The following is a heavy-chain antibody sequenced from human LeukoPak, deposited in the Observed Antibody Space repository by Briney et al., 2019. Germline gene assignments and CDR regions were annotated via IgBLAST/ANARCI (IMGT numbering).Heavy chain of an antibody. CDR2: ISSSGRTM. V-gene: IGHV3-48*03. J-gene: IGHJ6*04. CDR1: ELTFSNYE. D-gene: IGHD3-10*02. CDR3: AELGITMIGGV. Sequence: GGSLRLSCAGSELTFSNYEMDWVRQAPGKGLEWVSYISSSGRTMYYADSVKGRFSISRDNAKKSLYLQMNSLRAEDTAVYYCAELGITMIGGVWGKGTTVTISS.